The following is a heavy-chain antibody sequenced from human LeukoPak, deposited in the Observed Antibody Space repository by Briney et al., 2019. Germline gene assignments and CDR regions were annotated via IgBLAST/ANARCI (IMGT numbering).Heavy chain of an antibody. CDR2: IYYSGST. Sequence: PSETLSLTCTVSGGSISSGGYYWSWIRQHPGKVLEWIGYIYYSGSTYYNPSLKSLVTISVDTSKHQFSLKLSSVTAADTAVYYCAREWVDRDSSSRDAFDIWGQGTMVTVSS. J-gene: IGHJ3*02. V-gene: IGHV4-31*01. D-gene: IGHD3-22*01. CDR1: GGSISSGGYY. CDR3: AREWVDRDSSSRDAFDI.